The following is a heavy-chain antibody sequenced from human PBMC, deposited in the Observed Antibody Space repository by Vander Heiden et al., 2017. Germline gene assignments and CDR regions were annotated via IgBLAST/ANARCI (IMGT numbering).Heavy chain of an antibody. V-gene: IGHV3-9*01. J-gene: IGHJ4*02. D-gene: IGHD3-10*02. CDR1: GFTFDDYA. CDR3: AVGGRGLRSISGFDY. Sequence: EVQLVESGGGLVQPGRSLRLSCAASGFTFDDYAMHWVRQAPGKGLEWVSGISWNSGSIGYADSGKGRFTISRDNAKNSLYLQMNSLRAEDTALYYCAVGGRGLRSISGFDYWGQGTLVTVSS. CDR2: ISWNSGSI.